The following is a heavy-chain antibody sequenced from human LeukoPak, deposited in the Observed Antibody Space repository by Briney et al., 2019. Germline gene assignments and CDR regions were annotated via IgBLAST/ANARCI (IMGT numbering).Heavy chain of an antibody. CDR2: INHSGST. CDR3: ARDRSDIVVVPAAIPGAFDI. CDR1: GFTFSTYW. Sequence: LSCAASGFTFSTYWLSWIRQPPGKGLEWIGEINHSGSTYYNPSLKSRVTISVDTSKNQFSLKLSSVTAADTAVYYCARDRSDIVVVPAAIPGAFDIWGQGTMVTVSS. J-gene: IGHJ3*02. D-gene: IGHD2-2*01. V-gene: IGHV4-34*09.